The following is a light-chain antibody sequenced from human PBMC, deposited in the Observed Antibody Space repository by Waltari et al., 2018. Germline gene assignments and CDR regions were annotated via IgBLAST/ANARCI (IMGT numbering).Light chain of an antibody. CDR3: QQYNNWPRT. J-gene: IGKJ1*01. V-gene: IGKV3-11*01. CDR1: QSVSSS. CDR2: DAS. Sequence: EIVLTQSPATLSLSPGERATLSCRASQSVSSSLAWYQQKPGQAPRLLIYDASNRATGIPARFSGSGSGTDFTLTISSLEPEDFAVYYCQQYNNWPRTFGQGTKVEIK.